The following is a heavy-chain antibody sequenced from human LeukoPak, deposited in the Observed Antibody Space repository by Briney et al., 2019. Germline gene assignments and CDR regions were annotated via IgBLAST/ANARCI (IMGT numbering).Heavy chain of an antibody. Sequence: ASVKVSCKASGYTFTGYYMHWVRQAPGQGLEWMGWINPNSGGTNYAQKFQGRVTMTRDTSISTAYMELSRLTSDDTAVYYCARDQYYDILTGSQGYWGQGTLVTVSS. D-gene: IGHD3-9*01. CDR1: GYTFTGYY. V-gene: IGHV1-2*02. CDR2: INPNSGGT. CDR3: ARDQYYDILTGSQGY. J-gene: IGHJ4*02.